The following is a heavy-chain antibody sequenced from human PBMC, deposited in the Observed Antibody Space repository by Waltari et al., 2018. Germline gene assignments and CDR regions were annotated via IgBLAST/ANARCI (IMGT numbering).Heavy chain of an antibody. J-gene: IGHJ3*02. Sequence: QVQLQQWGAGLLKPSETLSLTCAVYGGSFSGYYWSWIRQPPGKGLEWIGEINHSGSTKYNPSLKSRVTISVDTSKNQFSLKLSSVTAADTAVYYCARGRPKYYDYVWGSYRPHGAFDIWGQGTMVTVSS. D-gene: IGHD3-16*02. V-gene: IGHV4-34*01. CDR3: ARGRPKYYDYVWGSYRPHGAFDI. CDR2: INHSGST. CDR1: GGSFSGYY.